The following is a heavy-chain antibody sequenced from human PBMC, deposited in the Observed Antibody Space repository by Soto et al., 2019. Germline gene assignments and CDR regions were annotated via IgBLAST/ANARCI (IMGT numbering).Heavy chain of an antibody. V-gene: IGHV3-33*01. D-gene: IGHD3-3*01. CDR1: GFTFSSYG. Sequence: QVQLVESGGGVVQPGRSLRLSCAASGFTFSSYGMHWVRQAPGKGLEWVAVIWYDGSNKYYADSVKGRFTISRDNSKNTLYLQMNSLRAEDTAVYYCARDGGPLRYLDYWGQGTPVTVSS. CDR3: ARDGGPLRYLDY. J-gene: IGHJ4*02. CDR2: IWYDGSNK.